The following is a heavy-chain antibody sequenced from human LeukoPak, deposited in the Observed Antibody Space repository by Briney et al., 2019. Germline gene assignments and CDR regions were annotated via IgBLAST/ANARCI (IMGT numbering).Heavy chain of an antibody. V-gene: IGHV1-2*02. CDR1: GYTFTGYY. CDR2: INPNSGGT. D-gene: IGHD2-2*01. Sequence: GASVKVSCKASGYTFTGYYMDWVRQAPGQGLEWMGWINPNSGGTNYAQKFQGRVTMTRDTSISTAYMELSRLRSDDTAVYYCASEPAAMAEVVYYYGMDVWGQGTTVTVSS. CDR3: ASEPAAMAEVVYYYGMDV. J-gene: IGHJ6*01.